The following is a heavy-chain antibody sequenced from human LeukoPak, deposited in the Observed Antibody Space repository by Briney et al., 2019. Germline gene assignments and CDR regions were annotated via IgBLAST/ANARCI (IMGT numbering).Heavy chain of an antibody. J-gene: IGHJ2*01. D-gene: IGHD4-17*01. CDR1: GLTVSSNY. CDR3: ARLLTTAIRWAWYFDL. CDR2: VYPDGNT. V-gene: IGHV3-66*04. Sequence: GGSLRLSCVASGLTVSSNYTSWVRQVPGRGLEWVSVVYPDGNTYYADSAKGRFAISTDISKNTLFLQMGSLRAEDTAVYYCARLLTTAIRWAWYFDLWGRGTLVTVSS.